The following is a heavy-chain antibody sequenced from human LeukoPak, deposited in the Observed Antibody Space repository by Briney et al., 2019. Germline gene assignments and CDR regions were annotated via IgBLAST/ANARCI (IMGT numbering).Heavy chain of an antibody. J-gene: IGHJ4*02. CDR1: GFPFSDFS. D-gene: IGHD2-8*01. V-gene: IGHV3-23*01. CDR3: AKQSYARSLGE. CDR2: TNSGGTST. Sequence: PGGSLRLSCATSGFPFSDFSMSWVRQAPGKGLEWISTTNSGGTSTYYAESVKGRFTISRDNSKNTPYLQMSSLRVEDTAVYYCAKQSYARSLGEGGPGTLVSVSP.